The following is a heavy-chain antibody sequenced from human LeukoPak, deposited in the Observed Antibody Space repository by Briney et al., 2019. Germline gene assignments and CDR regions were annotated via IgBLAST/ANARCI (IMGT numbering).Heavy chain of an antibody. D-gene: IGHD3-16*01. V-gene: IGHV3-23*01. J-gene: IGHJ4*02. CDR3: GSLRLL. Sequence: GGSLRLSCVASGFSFSNYAMMWVRQAPGKGLEWVSGISGSGDNTKYADSVKGRFAISRDNSKNTLYLQLNSLKAEDTAVYYCGSLRLLWGQGTLATVSS. CDR2: ISGSGDNT. CDR1: GFSFSNYA.